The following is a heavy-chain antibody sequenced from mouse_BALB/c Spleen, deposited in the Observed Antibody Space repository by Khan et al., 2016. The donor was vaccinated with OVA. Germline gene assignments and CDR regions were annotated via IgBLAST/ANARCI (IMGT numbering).Heavy chain of an antibody. J-gene: IGHJ1*01. CDR1: GYTFTNYG. Sequence: QIQLVQSGPELKKPGETVKISCKASGYTFTNYGMNWVKQAPGKGLKWMGWINTYTGEPTYADDFKGRFAFSLETSASTAYLPITNLKNEDTSTKFFASGVYWYFNDWGAGTTVTVSS. CDR2: INTYTGEP. V-gene: IGHV9-3-1*01. CDR3: ASGVYWYFND.